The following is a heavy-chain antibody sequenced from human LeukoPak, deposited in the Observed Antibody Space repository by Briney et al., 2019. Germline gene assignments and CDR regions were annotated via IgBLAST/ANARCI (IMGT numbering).Heavy chain of an antibody. D-gene: IGHD3-9*01. CDR2: IYYSGST. J-gene: IGHJ6*02. Sequence: SETLSLTCTVSGGSISSYYWSWIRQPPGKGLEWIGYIYYSGSTNYNPSLKSRVTISVDTSKNQFSLKLSSVTAADTAVYYCARVLKADYYDILTGSIYYYGMDVWGQGTTVTVSS. CDR1: GGSISSYY. V-gene: IGHV4-59*01. CDR3: ARVLKADYYDILTGSIYYYGMDV.